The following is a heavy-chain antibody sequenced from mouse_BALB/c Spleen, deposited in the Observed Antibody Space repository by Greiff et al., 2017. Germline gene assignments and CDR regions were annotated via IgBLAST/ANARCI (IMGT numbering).Heavy chain of an antibody. D-gene: IGHD1-1*01. CDR2: ISTYSGNT. J-gene: IGHJ4*01. CDR3: TRRMGITTVVADYYAMDY. Sequence: QVQLQQSGPELVRPGVSVKISCKGSGYTFTDYAMHWVKQSHAKSLEWIGVISTYSGNTNYNQKFKGKATMTVDKSSSTAYMELARLTSEDSAIYYCTRRMGITTVVADYYAMDYWGQGTSVTGSS. V-gene: IGHV1-67*01. CDR1: GYTFTDYA.